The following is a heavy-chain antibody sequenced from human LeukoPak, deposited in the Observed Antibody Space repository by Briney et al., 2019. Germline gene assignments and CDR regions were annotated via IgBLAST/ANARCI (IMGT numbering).Heavy chain of an antibody. CDR2: MNPNSGNT. CDR3: ARRITIFGVVLYYYYGMDV. D-gene: IGHD3-3*01. V-gene: IGHV1-8*01. CDR1: GYTFTSYD. Sequence: GASVKVSCKASGYTFTSYDINWVRQATGQGLEWMGWMNPNSGNTGYAQKFQGRVTMTRNTSLSTAYMELSSLRSEDTAVYYCARRITIFGVVLYYYYGMDVWGQGTTVTVSS. J-gene: IGHJ6*02.